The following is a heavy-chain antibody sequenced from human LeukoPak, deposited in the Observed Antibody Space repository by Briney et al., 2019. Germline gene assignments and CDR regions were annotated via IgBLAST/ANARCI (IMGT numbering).Heavy chain of an antibody. CDR1: GYTFASYA. CDR2: INTNTGNP. D-gene: IGHD3-22*01. V-gene: IGHV7-4-1*02. CDR3: ARGSPPYYDSSGYYPRRYAFDI. J-gene: IGHJ3*02. Sequence: ASVKVSCKASGYTFASYAMNWVRQAPGQGLEWMGWINTNTGNPTYAQGFTGRFVFSLDTSVSTAHLQISSLKAEDTAVYYCARGSPPYYDSSGYYPRRYAFDIWGQGTMVTVSS.